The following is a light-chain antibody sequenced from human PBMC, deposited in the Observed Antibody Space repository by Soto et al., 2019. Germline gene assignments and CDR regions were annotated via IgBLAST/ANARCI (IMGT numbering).Light chain of an antibody. CDR2: AAS. Sequence: EIVMTQSPATLSLSPGERATLSCRASQSVSSNVAWYQQIPGQTPRLLISAASSRASGIPDRFSGSGSGTDFILTISRLEPEDFAVYYCQQYGSSPETFGQGTKVDIK. CDR1: QSVSSN. V-gene: IGKV3-20*01. CDR3: QQYGSSPET. J-gene: IGKJ1*01.